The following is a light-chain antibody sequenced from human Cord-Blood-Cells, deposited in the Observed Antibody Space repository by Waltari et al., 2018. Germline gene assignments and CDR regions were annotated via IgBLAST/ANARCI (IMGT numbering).Light chain of an antibody. CDR2: DVS. V-gene: IGLV2-11*01. J-gene: IGLJ2*01. Sequence: QSALTQPRSVSGSPGQSVTIPCTGTSSDVGGYTYVSWYQPHPGKPPKLMIYDVSKRPSGVPDRFSGSKSGNTASLTISGLQAEDEADYYCCSYAGSYTLVFGGGTKLTVL. CDR3: CSYAGSYTLV. CDR1: SSDVGGYTY.